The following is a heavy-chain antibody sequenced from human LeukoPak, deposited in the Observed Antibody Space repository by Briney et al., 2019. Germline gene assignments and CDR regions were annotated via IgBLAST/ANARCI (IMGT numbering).Heavy chain of an antibody. D-gene: IGHD5-18*01. CDR3: ARDGETAMAQPYYYYGMDV. Sequence: GSSVKVSCKASGGTFSSYAISWVRQAPGQGLEWMGGIIPIFGTANCAQKFQGRVTITADESTSTAYMELSSLRSEDTAVYYCARDGETAMAQPYYYYGMDVWGQGTTVTVSS. CDR2: IIPIFGTA. J-gene: IGHJ6*02. CDR1: GGTFSSYA. V-gene: IGHV1-69*01.